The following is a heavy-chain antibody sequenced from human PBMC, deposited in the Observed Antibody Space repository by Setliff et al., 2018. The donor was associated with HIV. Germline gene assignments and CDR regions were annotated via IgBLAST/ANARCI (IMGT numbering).Heavy chain of an antibody. V-gene: IGHV4-61*02. CDR3: ARRIDNSGTFPDKNWLDP. D-gene: IGHD3-10*01. J-gene: IGHJ5*02. Sequence: SETLSLTCSVSGGSISSGDNYWNWIRQPAGKGLEWIGRIYISGTPNYNPSLKSRISISVDTSKNQFSLKLSSVTAADTAMYYCARRIDNSGTFPDKNWLDPWGQGSPVTVSS. CDR1: GGSISSGDNY. CDR2: IYISGTP.